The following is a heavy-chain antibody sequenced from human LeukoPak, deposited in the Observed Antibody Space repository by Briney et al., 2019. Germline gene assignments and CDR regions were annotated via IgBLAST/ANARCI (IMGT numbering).Heavy chain of an antibody. J-gene: IGHJ4*02. Sequence: GGSLRLSCAASGFTFSDYYMSWIRQAPGKGLEWVSYISSSGSTIYYADFVKGRFTISRDNAKNSLYLQMNSLRAEDTAVYYCARDVAIAVAANPVDYWGQGTLVTVSS. D-gene: IGHD6-19*01. CDR3: ARDVAIAVAANPVDY. CDR2: ISSSGSTI. CDR1: GFTFSDYY. V-gene: IGHV3-11*01.